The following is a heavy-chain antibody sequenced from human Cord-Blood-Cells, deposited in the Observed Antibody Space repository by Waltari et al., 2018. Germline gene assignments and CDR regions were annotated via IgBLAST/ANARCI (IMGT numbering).Heavy chain of an antibody. V-gene: IGHV4-39*01. CDR3: ATPWGSADY. CDR2: IYYSGST. J-gene: IGHJ4*02. CDR1: GGSISSSSYY. Sequence: QLQLQESGPGLVKPSETLSLTCTVPGGSISSSSYYWGWIRPPPGKGLEWIGSIYYSGSTYYNPSLKSRVTISVDTSKNQFSLKLSSVTAADTAVYYCATPWGSADYWGQGTLVTVSS. D-gene: IGHD7-27*01.